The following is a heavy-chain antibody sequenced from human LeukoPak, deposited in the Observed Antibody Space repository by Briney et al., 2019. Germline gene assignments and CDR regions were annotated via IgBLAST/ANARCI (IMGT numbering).Heavy chain of an antibody. J-gene: IGHJ1*01. CDR1: GYSFTSYY. V-gene: IGHV1-46*01. D-gene: IGHD3-10*01. CDR2: INPSGGST. CDR3: ARDYGAAAEYFQH. Sequence: ASVKVSCKAFGYSFTSYYMHWVRQATGQGLEWMGIINPSGGSTSYAQKFQGRVTMTRDTSTSTVYMELSSLRSEDTAVYYCARDYGAAAEYFQHWGQGTLVTVSS.